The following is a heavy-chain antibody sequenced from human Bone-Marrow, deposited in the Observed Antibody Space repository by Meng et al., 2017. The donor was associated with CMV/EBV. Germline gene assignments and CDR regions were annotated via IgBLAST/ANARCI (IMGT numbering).Heavy chain of an antibody. D-gene: IGHD3-22*01. J-gene: IGHJ4*02. CDR1: YRFTSYW. Sequence: YRFTSYWLGWVRQMPGKGLEWMGIIYPGDSDTRYSPSFQGQVTISADKSISTAYLQWSSLKASDTAMYYCARHPTYYYDSSGYYPDYWGQGTLVTVSS. CDR3: ARHPTYYYDSSGYYPDY. CDR2: IYPGDSDT. V-gene: IGHV5-51*01.